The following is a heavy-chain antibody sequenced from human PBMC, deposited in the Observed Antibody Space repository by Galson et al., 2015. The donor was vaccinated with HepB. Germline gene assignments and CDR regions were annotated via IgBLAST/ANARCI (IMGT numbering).Heavy chain of an antibody. CDR3: ARETPDTYYFDY. Sequence: SVKVSCKASGYTLTNYHFHWVRQTPGQGLEWLGWISTYGGNTNYAQKFQGRITLTRDTSTSIAYVELRSLRSDDTAVYYCARETPDTYYFDYWGQGTLVTVSS. V-gene: IGHV1-18*04. CDR2: ISTYGGNT. J-gene: IGHJ4*02. CDR1: GYTLTNYH. D-gene: IGHD2-15*01.